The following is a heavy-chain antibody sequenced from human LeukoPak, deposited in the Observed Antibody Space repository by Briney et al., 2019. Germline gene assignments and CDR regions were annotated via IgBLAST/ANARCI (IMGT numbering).Heavy chain of an antibody. J-gene: IGHJ6*03. CDR2: IYTSGST. V-gene: IGHV4-61*02. D-gene: IGHD3-10*01. CDR1: GGSLSSGRYY. Sequence: SETLSLTCTVSGGSLSSGRYYWSWIRQPAGKGLEWIGRIYTSGSTNYNPSLKSRVTISVDTSKNQFSLKLSSVTAADTAVYYCARVRTMVRGVFYYYYMDVWGKGTTVTISS. CDR3: ARVRTMVRGVFYYYYMDV.